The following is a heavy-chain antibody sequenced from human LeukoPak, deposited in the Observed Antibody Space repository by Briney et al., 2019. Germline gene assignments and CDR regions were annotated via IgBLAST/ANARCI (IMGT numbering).Heavy chain of an antibody. D-gene: IGHD7-27*01. Sequence: SETLSLTCTVSGDSISNTTYYWGWVRQPPGKGLEWIGSIYYSGNTYYNVSLKSRVTMSVDTSKSRFSLKMKSMTAADTAQYYCAREGLGTPFEFWGQGILVTVSS. V-gene: IGHV4-39*07. CDR3: AREGLGTPFEF. CDR1: GDSISNTTYY. J-gene: IGHJ4*02. CDR2: IYYSGNT.